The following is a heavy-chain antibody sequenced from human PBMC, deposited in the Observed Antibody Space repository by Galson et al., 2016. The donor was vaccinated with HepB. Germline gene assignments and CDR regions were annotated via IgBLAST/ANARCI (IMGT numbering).Heavy chain of an antibody. CDR1: GYTFSFYA. V-gene: IGHV3-30-3*01. CDR2: ISYDGSNQ. CDR3: ARGGVDDFWSPYYTGYTRYYMDV. D-gene: IGHD3-3*01. J-gene: IGHJ6*03. Sequence: SLRLSCAASGYTFSFYAIHWVRQAPGKGLEWVAVISYDGSNQNYAGTVKGRFTITRENSKKEVYLQMNSLRAEDTAVYYCARGGVDDFWSPYYTGYTRYYMDVWGKGTTVTVSS.